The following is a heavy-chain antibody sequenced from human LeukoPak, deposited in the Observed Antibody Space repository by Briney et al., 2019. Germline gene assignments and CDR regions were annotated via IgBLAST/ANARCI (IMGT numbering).Heavy chain of an antibody. D-gene: IGHD3-22*01. V-gene: IGHV1-18*01. CDR3: ARHYYDSSGYLSLQYYFDY. J-gene: IGHJ4*02. Sequence: ASVKVSCKASGYTFTSYGISWVRQAPGQGLEWMGWISAYNGNTNYAQKLQGRVTMTTDTSMSTAYMELRSLRSDDTAVYYCARHYYDSSGYLSLQYYFDYWGQGTLVTVSS. CDR2: ISAYNGNT. CDR1: GYTFTSYG.